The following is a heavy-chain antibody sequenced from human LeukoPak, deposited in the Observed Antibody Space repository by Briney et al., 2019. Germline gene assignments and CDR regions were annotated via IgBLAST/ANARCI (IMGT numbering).Heavy chain of an antibody. V-gene: IGHV3-48*04. CDR2: ISSSSSTI. CDR3: ARDPDDYGGNRNY. J-gene: IGHJ4*02. Sequence: GGSQRLSCAASGFTFSSYSMNWVRQAPGKGLEWVSYISSSSSTIYYADSVKGRFTISRDNAKNSLYLQMNSLRAEDTAVYYCARDPDDYGGNRNYWGQGTLVTVSS. CDR1: GFTFSSYS. D-gene: IGHD4-23*01.